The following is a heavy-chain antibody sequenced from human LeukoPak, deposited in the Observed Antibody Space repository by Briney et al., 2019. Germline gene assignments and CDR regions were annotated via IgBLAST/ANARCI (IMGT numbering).Heavy chain of an antibody. D-gene: IGHD1-14*01. J-gene: IGHJ5*02. V-gene: IGHV3-7*03. Sequence: PGRSLRLSCAASGFTFSSYWMSWVRQAPGKGLEWVANIKQDGSEKYYVDSVKGRFTISRDNAKNSLYLQMNSLRAEDTAVYYCARQLRIPIRYKDWFDPWGQGTLVTVSS. CDR2: IKQDGSEK. CDR1: GFTFSSYW. CDR3: ARQLRIPIRYKDWFDP.